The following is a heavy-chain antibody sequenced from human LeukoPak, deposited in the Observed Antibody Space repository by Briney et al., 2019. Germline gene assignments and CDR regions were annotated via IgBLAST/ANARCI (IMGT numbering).Heavy chain of an antibody. J-gene: IGHJ4*02. CDR3: ARGVEHRAVNTLAN. V-gene: IGHV3-53*01. CDR1: GFTVITND. D-gene: IGHD1/OR15-1a*01. CDR2: LYSDGNT. Sequence: GGSLRLSCAASGFTVITNDMTWVRQAPGKGLEWVSVLYSDGNTKYADSVQGRFTISRDNSKNTLYLEMNSLSPDDTAVYYCARGVEHRAVNTLANWGRETLVTSPQ.